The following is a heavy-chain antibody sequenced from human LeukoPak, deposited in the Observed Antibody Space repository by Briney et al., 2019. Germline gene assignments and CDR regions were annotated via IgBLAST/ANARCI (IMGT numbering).Heavy chain of an antibody. CDR2: VGHEDGTT. CDR1: GSALSKIS. D-gene: IGHD3-22*01. CDR3: ATGAIVFDF. J-gene: IGHJ4*02. Sequence: ASVKVSCKVSGSALSKISIDWVRQAPGKGLEWMGTVGHEDGTTIHTQKFQGRFNMTVDTATGTAYMEMSSLMSEDTAMYYCATGAIVFDFWGQGTLVTVSS. V-gene: IGHV1-24*01.